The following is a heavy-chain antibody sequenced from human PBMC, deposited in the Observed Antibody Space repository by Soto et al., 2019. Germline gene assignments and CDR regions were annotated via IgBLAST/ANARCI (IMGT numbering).Heavy chain of an antibody. CDR1: GGSISSGGYY. CDR3: ARVESSGSLDY. V-gene: IGHV4-31*03. J-gene: IGHJ4*02. Sequence: PSETLSLTCTVSGGSISSGGYYWSWIRQHPGKGLEWIGYIYYSGSTYYNPSLKSRVTISVDTSKNQFSLKLSSVTAADTAVYYCARVESSGSLDYWGQGTLVTVSS. D-gene: IGHD6-19*01. CDR2: IYYSGST.